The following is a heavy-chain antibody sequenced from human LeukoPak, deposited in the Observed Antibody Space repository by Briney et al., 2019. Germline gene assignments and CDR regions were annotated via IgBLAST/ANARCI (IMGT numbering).Heavy chain of an antibody. CDR2: ISGSGGST. D-gene: IGHD2-2*01. CDR3: AKDAWRSSTSRGWFDP. CDR1: GFTLSSYA. J-gene: IGHJ5*02. Sequence: GGSLRLSCAASGFTLSSYAMSWVRQAPGKGLEWVSAISGSGGSTYYADSVKGRFTISRDNSKNTLYLQMNSLRAEDTAVYYCAKDAWRSSTSRGWFDPWGQGTLVTVSS. V-gene: IGHV3-23*01.